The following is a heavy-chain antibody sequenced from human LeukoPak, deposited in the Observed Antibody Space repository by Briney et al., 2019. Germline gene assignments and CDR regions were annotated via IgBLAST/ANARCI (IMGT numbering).Heavy chain of an antibody. V-gene: IGHV1-69*05. CDR2: IIPIFGTA. Sequence: ASVKVSCKASGGTFSSYAISWVRQAPGQGLEWMGRIIPIFGTANYAQKFQGRVTITTDESTSTAYMELSSLRSEDTAVYHCASPTNSGGSWYNYWGQETLVTVSS. CDR1: GGTFSSYA. J-gene: IGHJ4*02. CDR3: ASPTNSGGSWYNY. D-gene: IGHD6-13*01.